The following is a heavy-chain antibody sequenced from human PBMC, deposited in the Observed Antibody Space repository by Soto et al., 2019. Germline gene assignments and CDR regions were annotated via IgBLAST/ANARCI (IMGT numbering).Heavy chain of an antibody. CDR2: IWYDGSNK. CDR3: ARDWFGSSGFLDY. V-gene: IGHV3-33*01. CDR1: GFTFSSYG. J-gene: IGHJ4*02. D-gene: IGHD3-22*01. Sequence: QVQLVESGGGVVQPGRSLRLSCAASGFTFSSYGMHWVRQAPSKGLEWVAVIWYDGSNKYYADSVKGRFTISRDNSKNTLYMQMNSLRAEDTAGYYCARDWFGSSGFLDYWGQGTLVTVSS.